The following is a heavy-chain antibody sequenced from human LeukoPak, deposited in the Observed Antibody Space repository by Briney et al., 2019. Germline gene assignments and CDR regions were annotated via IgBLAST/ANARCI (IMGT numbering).Heavy chain of an antibody. J-gene: IGHJ5*02. D-gene: IGHD3-10*01. V-gene: IGHV4-31*11. CDR2: IYYSGSA. CDR3: ASTQVIWLGEVSDL. Sequence: SETLSLTCAVSGGSISSADFYWSWIRQHPGKGLEWIGFIYYSGSAYYNPSLKSRVSTSVDTSKNQFSLTLNSVTAADTAVYYCASTQVIWLGEVSDLWGQGTRVTVSS. CDR1: GGSISSADFY.